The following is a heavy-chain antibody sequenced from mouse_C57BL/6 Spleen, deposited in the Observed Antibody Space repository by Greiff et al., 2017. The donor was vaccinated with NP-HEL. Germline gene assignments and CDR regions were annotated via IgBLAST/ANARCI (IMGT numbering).Heavy chain of an antibody. CDR2: ISYDGSN. CDR1: GYSITSGYY. CDR3: ARGWGLYYDDYFDY. V-gene: IGHV3-6*01. J-gene: IGHJ2*01. D-gene: IGHD2-4*01. Sequence: VQLQQSGPGLVKPSQSLSLTCSVTGYSITSGYYWNWIRQFPGNKLEWMGYISYDGSNNYNPSLKNRISITRDTSKNQFFLKLNSVTTEDTATYYCARGWGLYYDDYFDYWGQGTTLTVSS.